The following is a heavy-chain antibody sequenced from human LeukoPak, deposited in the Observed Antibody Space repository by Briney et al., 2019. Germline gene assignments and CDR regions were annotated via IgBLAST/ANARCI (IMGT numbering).Heavy chain of an antibody. CDR2: INHSGST. J-gene: IGHJ4*02. CDR3: ARGRYSSGWYLGDY. D-gene: IGHD6-19*01. V-gene: IGHV4-34*01. CDR1: GGSFSGYY. Sequence: SETLSLTCAVYGGSFSGYYWSWIRQPPGKGLEWIGEINHSGSTNYNPSLKSRVTISVDTSKNQFSLKLSSVTAADTAVYYCARGRYSSGWYLGDYWGQGTLVTVSS.